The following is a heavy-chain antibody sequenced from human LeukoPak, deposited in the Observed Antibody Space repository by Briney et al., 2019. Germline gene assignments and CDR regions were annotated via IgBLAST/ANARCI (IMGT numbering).Heavy chain of an antibody. J-gene: IGHJ6*03. V-gene: IGHV4-61*02. CDR2: IYTTGNT. CDR1: GDSISRGVFD. Sequence: SETLSLTCSLSGDSISRGVFDWSWIRQPAGKGLEWIGRIYTTGNTNYNPSLKSRVTMSIDTSENQFSLKLTSVTAADTAVYYCARGSFYRYSYYYYINVWATGTTVTVSS. D-gene: IGHD5/OR15-5a*01. CDR3: ARGSFYRYSYYYYINV.